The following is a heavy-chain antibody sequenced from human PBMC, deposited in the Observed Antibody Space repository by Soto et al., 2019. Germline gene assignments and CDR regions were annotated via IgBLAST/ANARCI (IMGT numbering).Heavy chain of an antibody. V-gene: IGHV3-7*01. CDR2: IKQDGSEK. Sequence: EVQLVESGGGLVQPGGSLRLSCAASGFTFSSYWMSWVRQAPGKGLEWVANIKQDGSEKYYVDSVKGRFTISRDNAKNSLYLQMNSLRAEATAVYYCATRITGTRPRYYYYYMDVWGKGTTVTVSS. CDR1: GFTFSSYW. CDR3: ATRITGTRPRYYYYYMDV. J-gene: IGHJ6*03. D-gene: IGHD1-20*01.